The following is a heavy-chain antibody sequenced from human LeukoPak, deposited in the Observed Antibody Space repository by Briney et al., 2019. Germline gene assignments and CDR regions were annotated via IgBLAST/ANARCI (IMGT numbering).Heavy chain of an antibody. J-gene: IGHJ5*02. Sequence: PSETLSLTCTVSGGSISSYYWSWIRQPPGKGLEWIGYIYYSGSTNYNPSLKSRVTISVDTSKNQFSLKLSSVTAADTAVYYCARFYSNYVGWFDPWGQGTLVTVSS. CDR3: ARFYSNYVGWFDP. CDR2: IYYSGST. V-gene: IGHV4-59*08. D-gene: IGHD4-4*01. CDR1: GGSISSYY.